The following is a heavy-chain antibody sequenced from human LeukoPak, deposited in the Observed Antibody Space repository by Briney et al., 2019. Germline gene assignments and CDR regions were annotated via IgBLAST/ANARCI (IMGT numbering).Heavy chain of an antibody. V-gene: IGHV3-30*02. CDR3: ANHDFWSGYYSY. CDR1: GFTFISYG. D-gene: IGHD3-3*01. J-gene: IGHJ4*02. Sequence: GGSLRLSCAASGFTFISYGMHWVRQAPGKGLEWVAFIRYDGSNKYYADSVKGRFTISRDNSKNTLYLQMNSLRAEDTAVYYCANHDFWSGYYSYWGQGTLVTVSS. CDR2: IRYDGSNK.